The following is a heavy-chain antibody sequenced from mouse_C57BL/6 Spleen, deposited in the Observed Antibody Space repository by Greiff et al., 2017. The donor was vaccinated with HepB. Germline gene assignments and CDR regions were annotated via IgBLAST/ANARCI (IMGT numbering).Heavy chain of an antibody. J-gene: IGHJ2*01. CDR2: ISSGGDYI. V-gene: IGHV5-9-1*02. D-gene: IGHD3-1*01. CDR1: GFTFSSYA. Sequence: EVKLMESGEGLVKPGGSLKLSCAASGFTFSSYAMSWVRQTPEKRLEWVAYISSGGDYIYYADTVKGRFTISRDNARNTLYLQMSSLKSEDTSMYYCTRDLGDCAPDYWGQGTPLTVSS. CDR3: TRDLGDCAPDY.